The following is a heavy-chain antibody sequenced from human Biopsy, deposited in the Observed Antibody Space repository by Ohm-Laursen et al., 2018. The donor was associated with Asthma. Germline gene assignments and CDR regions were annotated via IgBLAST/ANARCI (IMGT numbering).Heavy chain of an antibody. D-gene: IGHD6-19*01. CDR1: RFTYE. CDR2: ISYDGSSI. V-gene: IGHV3-30-3*01. CDR3: AREGVAGTHIED. J-gene: IGHJ4*02. Sequence: SLRLSCTASRFTYEMHWVRQAPGKGLEWVAFISYDGSSIYYADSVKGRFTISRDNSKNTLSLQMNSLTAEDTAVYYCAREGVAGTHIEDWGQGTLVTVSS.